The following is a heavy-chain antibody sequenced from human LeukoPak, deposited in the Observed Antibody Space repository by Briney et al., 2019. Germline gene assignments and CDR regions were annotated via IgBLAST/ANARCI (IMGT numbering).Heavy chain of an antibody. D-gene: IGHD6-19*01. CDR2: IKKDGSEK. V-gene: IGHV3-7*01. CDR1: GFTFSFYW. Sequence: GGSLRLSCAASGFTFSFYWMSWVRQAPGKGLEWVANIKKDGSEKYYVDSVKGRFTISRDNSKNTLYLQMNSLRAEDTAVYYCARGSLAVAHWGQGTLVTVSS. J-gene: IGHJ4*02. CDR3: ARGSLAVAH.